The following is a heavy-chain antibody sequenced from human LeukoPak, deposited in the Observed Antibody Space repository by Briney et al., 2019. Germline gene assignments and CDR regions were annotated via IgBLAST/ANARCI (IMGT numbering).Heavy chain of an antibody. Sequence: GGSLRLSCAASGFTFSSYSMNWVRQAPGKGLEWVSYISSSSSTIYYADSVKGRFTISRDNAKNSLYLQMHSLRAEDKAVYYCAITTIFGVFIIPHHYYYMDVWGKGTTVTVSS. J-gene: IGHJ6*03. CDR3: AITTIFGVFIIPHHYYYMDV. CDR1: GFTFSSYS. V-gene: IGHV3-48*01. CDR2: ISSSSSTI. D-gene: IGHD3-3*01.